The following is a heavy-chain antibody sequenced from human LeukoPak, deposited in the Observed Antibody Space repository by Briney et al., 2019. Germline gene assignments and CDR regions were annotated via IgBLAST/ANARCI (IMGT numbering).Heavy chain of an antibody. Sequence: GGFLRLSCAASGFTFSDYSMSWVRQAPGKGLEWVSSIRSSSSYIYYADSMKGRFTTSRDNAKNSLYLQMNSLRAEDTAVYYCARVDTLVRGAFDYWGQGTLVTVSS. J-gene: IGHJ4*02. CDR1: GFTFSDYS. D-gene: IGHD3-10*01. CDR3: ARVDTLVRGAFDY. V-gene: IGHV3-21*01. CDR2: IRSSSSYI.